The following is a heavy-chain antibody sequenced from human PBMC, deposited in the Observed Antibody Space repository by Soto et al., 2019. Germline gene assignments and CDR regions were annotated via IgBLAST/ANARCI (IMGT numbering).Heavy chain of an antibody. D-gene: IGHD3-9*01. J-gene: IGHJ6*02. CDR3: AKLEYYDILTGYYRYYYYYGMDV. CDR2: ISGSGGST. CDR1: GFTFSSYA. V-gene: IGHV3-23*01. Sequence: PGGSLRLSCAASGFTFSSYAMSWVRQAPGKGLEWVSAISGSGGSTYYADSVKGRFTISRDNSKNTLYLQMNSLRAEDTAVYYCAKLEYYDILTGYYRYYYYYGMDVWGQGTTVTVSS.